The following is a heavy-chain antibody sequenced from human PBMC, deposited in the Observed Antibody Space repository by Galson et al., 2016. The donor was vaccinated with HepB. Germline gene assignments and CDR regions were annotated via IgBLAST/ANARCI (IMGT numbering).Heavy chain of an antibody. J-gene: IGHJ6*04. D-gene: IGHD1-26*01. CDR3: VQGSTAPAG. V-gene: IGHV3-23*01. Sequence: SLRLSCAASGFTFSNYGMTWVRQAPGHGLEVVSSISRSGDSTDYADSVKGRFTISRDNSKNTLTLQMNSLTADDTAIYYCVQGSTAPAGWAKGTTVTVSP. CDR2: ISRSGDST. CDR1: GFTFSNYG.